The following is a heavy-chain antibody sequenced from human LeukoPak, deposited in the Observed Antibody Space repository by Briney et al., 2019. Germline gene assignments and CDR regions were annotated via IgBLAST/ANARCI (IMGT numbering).Heavy chain of an antibody. CDR2: IYYSGST. Sequence: SETLSHTCTVSGASISSSSYYWGWIRQPPGKGLEWIGSIYYSGSTHYNPSLKSRVTISVDTSKNQFSLKLSYVTAEDTAVYYCARGGSSWYDYFGYWGQGTLVTVSS. J-gene: IGHJ4*02. V-gene: IGHV4-39*01. CDR3: ARGGSSWYDYFGY. D-gene: IGHD6-13*01. CDR1: GASISSSSYY.